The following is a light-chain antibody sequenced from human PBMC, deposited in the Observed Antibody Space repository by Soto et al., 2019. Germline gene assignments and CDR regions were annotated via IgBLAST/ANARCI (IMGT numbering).Light chain of an antibody. Sequence: QSALTQPASVSGSPGQSITISCTGISSDVGSYNLVSWYQQHPGKAPKVMIYEGSKRPSGVSNRFSGSRPCNTASLTICGLQAVYEAYYYCLSDTGSGSLLVFGKGTKLTVL. CDR1: SSDVGSYNL. J-gene: IGLJ2*01. CDR2: EGS. CDR3: LSDTGSGSLLV. V-gene: IGLV2-23*01.